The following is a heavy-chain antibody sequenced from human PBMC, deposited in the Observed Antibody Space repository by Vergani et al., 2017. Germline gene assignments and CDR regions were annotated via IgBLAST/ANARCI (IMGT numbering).Heavy chain of an antibody. Sequence: QVQLQEWGAGLLKTSETLSLTCGVSGGSFSDYYWSWIRQAPGMGLEWIGEVNHGGSTNYKPSLKSRVSISVNTSMNQFSLQLTSVTAADSALYFFASIARAPTRRNPPPDYWGQGSLVTVSS. D-gene: IGHD3-16*02. V-gene: IGHV4-34*01. CDR1: GGSFSDYY. J-gene: IGHJ4*02. CDR2: VNHGGST. CDR3: ASIARAPTRRNPPPDY.